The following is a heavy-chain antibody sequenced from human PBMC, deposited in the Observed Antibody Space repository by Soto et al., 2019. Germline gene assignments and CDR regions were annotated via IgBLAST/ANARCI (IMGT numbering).Heavy chain of an antibody. CDR2: MNQDGSER. CDR1: GFTFSNYW. V-gene: IGHV3-7*01. D-gene: IGHD1-7*01. CDR3: TRDRSGTMLF. J-gene: IGHJ4*02. Sequence: EVQLVGSGGGLVQPGGSLRLACTASGFTFSNYWMSWVRKAPGEGLEWVANMNQDGSERYYVDSVKGRFTISRDNAKNSLYLHVSSLRAEDTAIYYCTRDRSGTMLFWGQGTLVTVSS.